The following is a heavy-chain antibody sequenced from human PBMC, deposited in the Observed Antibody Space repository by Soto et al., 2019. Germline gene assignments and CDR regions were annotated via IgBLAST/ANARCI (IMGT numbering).Heavy chain of an antibody. CDR1: GGSIRSYY. J-gene: IGHJ6*02. V-gene: IGHV4-59*01. Sequence: QVQLQESGPGLVKPSETLSLTCTVSGGSIRSYYWSWIRQPPGKGLEWIGYIYYSGSTNYNPSLKSRVTISVDTSKNQFSLKLSSVTAADTAVYYCARVGVHTLMGVPAGGGYYGMDVWGQGTTVTVSS. CDR3: ARVGVHTLMGVPAGGGYYGMDV. D-gene: IGHD1-26*01. CDR2: IYYSGST.